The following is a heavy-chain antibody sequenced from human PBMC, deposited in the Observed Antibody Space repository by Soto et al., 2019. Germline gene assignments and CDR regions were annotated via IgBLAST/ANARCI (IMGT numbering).Heavy chain of an antibody. J-gene: IGHJ4*02. CDR1: GFTFSSYA. Sequence: QVQLVESGGGVVQPGRSLRLSCAASGFTFSSYAMHWVRQAPGKGLEWVAVISYDGSNKYYADSVKGRFTISRDNSQNTLYLQMNSLRAEDTAVYYCASGGGGVYTVDYWGQGTLVTVSS. V-gene: IGHV3-30-3*01. D-gene: IGHD2-8*01. CDR3: ASGGGGVYTVDY. CDR2: ISYDGSNK.